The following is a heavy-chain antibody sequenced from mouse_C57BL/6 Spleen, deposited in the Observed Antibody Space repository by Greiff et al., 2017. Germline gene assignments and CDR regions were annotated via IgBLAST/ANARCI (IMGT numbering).Heavy chain of an antibody. V-gene: IGHV1-15*01. J-gene: IGHJ1*03. Sequence: VKLMESGAELVRPGASVTLSCKASGYTFTDYEMHWVKQTPVHGLEWIGAIDPETGGTAYNQKFKGKAILTADKSSSTAYMELRSLTSEDSAVYYCTREGNYGSSFHWYFDVWGTGTTVTVSS. CDR3: TREGNYGSSFHWYFDV. CDR1: GYTFTDYE. D-gene: IGHD1-1*01. CDR2: IDPETGGT.